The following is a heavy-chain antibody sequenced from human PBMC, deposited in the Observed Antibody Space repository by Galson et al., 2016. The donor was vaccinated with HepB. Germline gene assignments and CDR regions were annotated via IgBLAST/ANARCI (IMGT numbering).Heavy chain of an antibody. CDR2: IYYSGDT. CDR1: GGSITSYY. CDR3: ATTHITVCPRYYGMDV. Sequence: SETLSLTCTVSGGSITSYYWSWIRQPPGKGLEWIGFIYYSGDTNNNPSLKSRVTLSVDMSKNQFSLELSSVTAADTAVYYRATTHITVCPRYYGMDVWGQGTPVTFSS. D-gene: IGHD2-21*01. V-gene: IGHV4-59*01. J-gene: IGHJ6*02.